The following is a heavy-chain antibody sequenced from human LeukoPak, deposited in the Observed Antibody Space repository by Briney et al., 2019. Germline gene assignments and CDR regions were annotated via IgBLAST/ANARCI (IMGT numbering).Heavy chain of an antibody. Sequence: SETLSLTCTVSRGSISGYYWSWIRQPPGKGLEWIAYIYYNGNTNYNPSLQSRVTISVDSSKNQCSLKLSSVTAADTAVYYCAREVGWSGYFEFWGQGILVTVSS. CDR3: AREVGWSGYFEF. CDR1: RGSISGYY. V-gene: IGHV4-59*01. CDR2: IYYNGNT. D-gene: IGHD6-19*01. J-gene: IGHJ4*02.